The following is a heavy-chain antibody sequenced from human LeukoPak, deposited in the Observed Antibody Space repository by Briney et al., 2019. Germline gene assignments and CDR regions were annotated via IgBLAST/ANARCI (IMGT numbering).Heavy chain of an antibody. CDR1: GYSFTSNW. Sequence: GESLKISCNGSGYSFTSNWISWVRQMPGKGLEWMGRIDPSDSHINYSPSLQGHVTISVDKSISTAYLQWSSLWGSDTAMYYCARQGRGSYRRDFDYWGQGTLVTVS. J-gene: IGHJ4*02. CDR3: ARQGRGSYRRDFDY. CDR2: IDPSDSHI. D-gene: IGHD1-26*01. V-gene: IGHV5-10-1*01.